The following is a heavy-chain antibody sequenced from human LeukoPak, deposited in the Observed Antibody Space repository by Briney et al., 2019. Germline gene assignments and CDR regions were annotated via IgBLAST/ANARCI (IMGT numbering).Heavy chain of an antibody. V-gene: IGHV4-4*02. CDR1: GGSISSSNW. CDR3: ARAVRQQLVTFDY. Sequence: PSETLSLTCAVSGGSISSSNWWSWVRQPPGKGLEWIGEIYHTGSTNYNPSLKSRVTISVDKSKNQFSLKLSSVTAADTAVYYCARAVRQQLVTFDYWGQGTLVTVSS. CDR2: IYHTGST. J-gene: IGHJ4*02. D-gene: IGHD6-13*01.